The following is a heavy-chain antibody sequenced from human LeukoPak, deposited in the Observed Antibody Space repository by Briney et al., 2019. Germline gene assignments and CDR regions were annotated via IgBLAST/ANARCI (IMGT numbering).Heavy chain of an antibody. V-gene: IGHV1-18*01. CDR1: GYAFTSYG. CDR2: ISAYNGNT. J-gene: IGHJ5*02. D-gene: IGHD6-19*01. CDR3: ARGALSSGWDYLQGTDNWFDP. Sequence: ASVKVSCKASGYAFTSYGISWVRQAPGQGFEWMGWISAYNGNTNYAQKLQGRVTMTTDTSTSTTYMELRSLRSDDTAVYYCARGALSSGWDYLQGTDNWFDPWGQGTLVTVSS.